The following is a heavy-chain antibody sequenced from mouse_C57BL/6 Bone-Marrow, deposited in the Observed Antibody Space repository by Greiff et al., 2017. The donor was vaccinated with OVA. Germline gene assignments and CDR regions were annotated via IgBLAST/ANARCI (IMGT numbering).Heavy chain of an antibody. J-gene: IGHJ1*03. Sequence: EVKLMESGGGLVQPGGSLKLSCAASGFTFSDYYMYWVRQTPEKRLEWVAYISNGGGSTYYPDTVKGRFTISRDNAKNTLYLQTSRLKSEDTAMYYCARHYYYGSPWYFDVWGTGTTVTVSS. V-gene: IGHV5-12*01. CDR1: GFTFSDYY. D-gene: IGHD1-1*01. CDR2: ISNGGGST. CDR3: ARHYYYGSPWYFDV.